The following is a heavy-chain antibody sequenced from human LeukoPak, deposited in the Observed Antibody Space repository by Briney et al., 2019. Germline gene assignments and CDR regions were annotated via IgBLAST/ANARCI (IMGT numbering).Heavy chain of an antibody. CDR3: ARDGYCSSTSCYTGYYYYYYMDV. V-gene: IGHV3-30*02. CDR1: GFTFSSYG. J-gene: IGHJ6*03. D-gene: IGHD2-2*02. CDR2: IRYDGSNK. Sequence: PGESLRLSCAASGFTFSSYGMHWVRQAPGKGLERVAFIRYDGSNKYYADSVKGRFTISRDNSKNTLYLQMNSLRAEDTAVYYCARDGYCSSTSCYTGYYYYYYMDVWGKGTTVTVSS.